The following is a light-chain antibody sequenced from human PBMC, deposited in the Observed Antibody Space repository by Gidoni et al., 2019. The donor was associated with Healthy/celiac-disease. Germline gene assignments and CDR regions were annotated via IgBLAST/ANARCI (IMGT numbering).Light chain of an antibody. CDR2: GAS. J-gene: IGKJ4*01. CDR3: QQYNNWPPLT. Sequence: ELVITQSPATLSVSPGERATLSCRASQSVSSTLAWYQQNPGQAPRLLIYGASTRANGIPARFSGSGSGTEFTLTISSLQSEDFAVYYCQQYNNWPPLTFGGGTKVEIK. CDR1: QSVSST. V-gene: IGKV3-15*01.